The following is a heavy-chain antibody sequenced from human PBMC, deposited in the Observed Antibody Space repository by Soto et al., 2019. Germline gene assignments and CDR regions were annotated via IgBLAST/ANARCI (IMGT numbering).Heavy chain of an antibody. Sequence: PGGSLRLSCAASGFTFSSYAMSWVRQAPGKGLEWVSAISGSGGSTYYADSVKGRFTISRDNSKNTLYLQMNSLRAEDTAVYYCAKDLFGSLVVAAREVTTFFHYYYYMAVWGKGTTVTVSS. D-gene: IGHD2-15*01. CDR1: GFTFSSYA. CDR3: AKDLFGSLVVAAREVTTFFHYYYYMAV. J-gene: IGHJ6*03. CDR2: ISGSGGST. V-gene: IGHV3-23*01.